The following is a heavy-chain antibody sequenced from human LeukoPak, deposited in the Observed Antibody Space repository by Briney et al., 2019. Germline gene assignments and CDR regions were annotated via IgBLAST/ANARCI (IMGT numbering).Heavy chain of an antibody. CDR3: ARDRVAGWFDP. CDR1: GGSISSGAYY. Sequence: PSETLSLTCTVSGGSISSGAYYWSWIRQHPGKGLEWIGYIYDSGSTYYNPSIKSRVTISVDTSKNLFSLRLNSVAAADTAVYYCARDRVAGWFDPWGQGTLVTVSS. J-gene: IGHJ5*02. V-gene: IGHV4-31*03. CDR2: IYDSGST. D-gene: IGHD3-10*01.